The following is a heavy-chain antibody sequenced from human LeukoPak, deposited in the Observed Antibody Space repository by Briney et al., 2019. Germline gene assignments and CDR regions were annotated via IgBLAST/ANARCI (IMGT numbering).Heavy chain of an antibody. J-gene: IGHJ4*02. CDR1: GCTFTSYG. CDR3: ARKLSWRDYGALDFDY. V-gene: IGHV1-18*01. Sequence: GASVKVSCKASGCTFTSYGISWVRRAPGQGLEWMGWISAYNGNTNYAQKLQGRVTMTTDTSTSTAYVELRSLRSDDTAVYYCARKLSWRDYGALDFDYWGQGTLVTVSS. D-gene: IGHD4-17*01. CDR2: ISAYNGNT.